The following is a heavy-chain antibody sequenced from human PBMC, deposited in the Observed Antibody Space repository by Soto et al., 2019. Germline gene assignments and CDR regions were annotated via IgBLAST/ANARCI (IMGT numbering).Heavy chain of an antibody. CDR2: IWYDGSNK. CDR1: GFTFSSYG. Sequence: SLRLSCAASGFTFSSYGMHWVRQAPGKGLEWVAVIWYDGSNKYYADSVKGRFTISRDNSKNTLYLQMNSLRAEDTAVYYCARGPYYYGSGSYLFDYWGQGTLVTVSS. J-gene: IGHJ4*02. CDR3: ARGPYYYGSGSYLFDY. D-gene: IGHD3-10*01. V-gene: IGHV3-33*01.